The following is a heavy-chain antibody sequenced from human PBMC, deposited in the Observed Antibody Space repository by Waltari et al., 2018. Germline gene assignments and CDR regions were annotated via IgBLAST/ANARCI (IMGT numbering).Heavy chain of an antibody. Sequence: QVQLVESGGGVVQPGRYLRLSCAASGFTFSSYAMHWVRQAPGKGLEWVAVISYDGSNKYYADSVKGRFTISRDNSKNTLYLQMNSLRAEDTAVYYCARKGGSGWHFDYWGQGTLVTVSS. CDR3: ARKGGSGWHFDY. CDR2: ISYDGSNK. CDR1: GFTFSSYA. J-gene: IGHJ4*02. D-gene: IGHD6-19*01. V-gene: IGHV3-30-3*01.